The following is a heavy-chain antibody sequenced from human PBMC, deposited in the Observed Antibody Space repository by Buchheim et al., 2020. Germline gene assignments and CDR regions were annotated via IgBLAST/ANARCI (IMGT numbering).Heavy chain of an antibody. CDR3: MRGDDSGWPRPVV. Sequence: QVQLVQSGSELREPGASVKVSCKGSGYTFRRHAINWLRQAPGQRLEWMGWINTNTGNPTYAQAFTGRFVFSLDASVSTAYLQISSLKAEDTGVYYCMRGDDSGWPRPVVWGQGT. D-gene: IGHD6-19*01. J-gene: IGHJ3*01. CDR1: GYTFRRHA. V-gene: IGHV7-4-1*02. CDR2: INTNTGNP.